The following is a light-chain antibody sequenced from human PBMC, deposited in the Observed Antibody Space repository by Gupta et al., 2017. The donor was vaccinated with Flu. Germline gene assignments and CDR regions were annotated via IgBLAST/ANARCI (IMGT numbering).Light chain of an antibody. CDR3: QSADSSGHYVM. J-gene: IGLJ3*02. V-gene: IGLV3-25*03. CDR1: TLTKQY. Sequence: SYELTQPPSVSVSPGQTARITCSGDTLTKQYVFWYQQKPGQAPVMVMSKDTERPSGIPERFSGSSSGTTVTLTISAVQAEDGADYYCQSADSSGHYVMFGGGTQLTVL. CDR2: KDT.